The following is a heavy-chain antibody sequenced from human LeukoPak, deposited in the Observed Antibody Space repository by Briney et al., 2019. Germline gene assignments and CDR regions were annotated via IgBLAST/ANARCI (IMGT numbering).Heavy chain of an antibody. CDR3: ARDNGSGSYYNPAFDY. J-gene: IGHJ4*02. Sequence: GGSLRLSCAASGFTFSSYAMHWVRQAPGKGLEWVAVISYDGSNKYYADSVKGRFTISRDNSKNTLYLQMNSLRAEDTAVYYCARDNGSGSYYNPAFDYWGQGTLVTVSS. V-gene: IGHV3-30*04. D-gene: IGHD3-10*01. CDR2: ISYDGSNK. CDR1: GFTFSSYA.